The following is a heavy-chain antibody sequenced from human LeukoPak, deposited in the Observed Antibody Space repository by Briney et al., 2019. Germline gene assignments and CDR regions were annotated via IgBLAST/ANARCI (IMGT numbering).Heavy chain of an antibody. Sequence: GGSLRLSCVAPGLTLSNYWMSWVRQAPGKGLEWVGRIKSKTDGGTTDYAAPVKGRFTISRDDSKNTLYLQMNSLKTEDTAVYYCTTDRPDYGVLWAFDYWGQGTLVTVSS. V-gene: IGHV3-15*01. CDR1: GLTLSNYW. J-gene: IGHJ4*02. CDR2: IKSKTDGGTT. D-gene: IGHD4-17*01. CDR3: TTDRPDYGVLWAFDY.